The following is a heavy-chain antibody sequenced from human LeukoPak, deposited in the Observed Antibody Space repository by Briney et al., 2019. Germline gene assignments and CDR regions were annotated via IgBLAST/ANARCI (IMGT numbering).Heavy chain of an antibody. Sequence: SETLSLTCTVSGGSISSGGYYWSWIRQHPGQGLEWIGYIYYSGSTYYNPSLKSRVTISVDTSKNQFSLKLSSVTAADTAVYYCASIPNTAMSPFDYWGQGTLVTVSS. CDR2: IYYSGST. D-gene: IGHD5-18*01. V-gene: IGHV4-31*03. CDR1: GGSISSGGYY. CDR3: ASIPNTAMSPFDY. J-gene: IGHJ4*02.